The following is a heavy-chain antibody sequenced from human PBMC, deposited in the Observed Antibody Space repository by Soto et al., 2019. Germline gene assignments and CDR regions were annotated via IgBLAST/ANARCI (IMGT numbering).Heavy chain of an antibody. CDR1: GGSISSYY. D-gene: IGHD3-9*01. J-gene: IGHJ3*02. CDR2: IYYSGST. V-gene: IGHV4-59*01. Sequence: ETLSLTCTVSGGSISSYYWSWIRQPPGKGLEWIGYIYYSGSTNYNPSLKSRVTISVDTSKNQFSLKLSSVTAADTAVYYCARFAAIYDAFDIWGQGTMVTVSS. CDR3: ARFAAIYDAFDI.